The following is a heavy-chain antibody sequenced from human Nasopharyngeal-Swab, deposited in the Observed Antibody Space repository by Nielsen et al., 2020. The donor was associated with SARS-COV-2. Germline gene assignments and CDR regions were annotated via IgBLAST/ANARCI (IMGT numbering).Heavy chain of an antibody. V-gene: IGHV4-30-4*01. CDR3: ARDGDGSGFDY. CDR2: IYYSGST. D-gene: IGHD3-10*01. Sequence: WIRQPPGKGLEWIGYIYYSGSTYYNPSLKSRVTISVDTSKNQFSLKLSSVTAADTAVYYCARDGDGSGFDYWGQGTPVTVSS. J-gene: IGHJ4*02.